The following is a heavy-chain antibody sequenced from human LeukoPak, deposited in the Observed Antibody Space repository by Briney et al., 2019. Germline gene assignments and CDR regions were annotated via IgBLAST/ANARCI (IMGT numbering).Heavy chain of an antibody. CDR1: GFTFDDYG. CDR3: ARVNGGSSVHYYYYYMDV. J-gene: IGHJ6*03. D-gene: IGHD4-23*01. V-gene: IGHV3-20*04. CDR2: INWIGGST. Sequence: GGSLTLSCPASGFTFDDYGMSWVRQAPGPGLEWVSGINWIGGSTDYADSVKGRFTISRDNAKNSPYLQINSLRAGDTALYYCARVNGGSSVHYYYYYMDVWGKGTTVTVSS.